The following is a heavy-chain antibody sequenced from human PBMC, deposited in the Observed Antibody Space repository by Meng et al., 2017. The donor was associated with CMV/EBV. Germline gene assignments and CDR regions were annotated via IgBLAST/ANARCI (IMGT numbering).Heavy chain of an antibody. V-gene: IGHV1-2*02. D-gene: IGHD2-2*01. Sequence: ASVKVSCKASGYTFTSYYMHWVRQAPGQGLEWMGIINPNSGGTNYAQKFQGRVTMTRDTSISTAYMELSRLRSDDTAVYYCARGVSLDCSSTSCYLGWFDPWGQGTLVTVSS. CDR2: INPNSGGT. CDR3: ARGVSLDCSSTSCYLGWFDP. CDR1: GYTFTSYY. J-gene: IGHJ5*02.